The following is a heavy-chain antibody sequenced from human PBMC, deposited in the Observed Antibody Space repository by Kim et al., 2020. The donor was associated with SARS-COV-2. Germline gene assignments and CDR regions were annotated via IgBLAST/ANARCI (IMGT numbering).Heavy chain of an antibody. J-gene: IGHJ2*01. CDR2: IRSKAYGGTT. V-gene: IGHV3-49*03. Sequence: GGSLRLSCTASGFTFGDYAMSWFRQAPGKGLEWVGFIRSKAYGGTTEYAASVKGRFTISRDDSKSIAYLQMNSLKTEDTAVYYCTRADQAGSGGFDLWGRGTLVTVSS. CDR3: TRADQAGSGGFDL. CDR1: GFTFGDYA. D-gene: IGHD6-19*01.